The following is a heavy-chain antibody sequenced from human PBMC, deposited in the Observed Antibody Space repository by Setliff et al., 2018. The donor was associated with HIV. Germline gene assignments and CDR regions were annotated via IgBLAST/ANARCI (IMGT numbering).Heavy chain of an antibody. V-gene: IGHV3-21*01. CDR2: ISSSGGYI. J-gene: IGHJ6*02. CDR1: GLTLSNYW. Sequence: GGSLRLSCSGSGLTLSNYWMYWVRQAPGKGLEWVSSISSSGGYIYYADSVKGRFTIFRDNAKKSVYLELNSLRAEDTAVYYCARDPGRYNGMDVWGQGTTVTVSS. CDR3: ARDPGRYNGMDV. D-gene: IGHD1-20*01.